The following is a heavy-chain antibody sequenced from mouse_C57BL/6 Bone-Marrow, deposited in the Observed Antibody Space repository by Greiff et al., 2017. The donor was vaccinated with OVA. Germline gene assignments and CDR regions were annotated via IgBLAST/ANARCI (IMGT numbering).Heavy chain of an antibody. CDR3: ARRDWASWFAY. V-gene: IGHV1-54*01. D-gene: IGHD4-1*01. Sequence: VQLQQSGAELVRPGTSVKVSCKASGYAFTNYLIEWVKQRPGQGLEWIGVINPGSGGTNYNEKFKGKATLTADKSSSTAYMQLSSLTSEDSAVYCGARRDWASWFAYWGQGTLVTVSA. J-gene: IGHJ3*01. CDR1: GYAFTNYL. CDR2: INPGSGGT.